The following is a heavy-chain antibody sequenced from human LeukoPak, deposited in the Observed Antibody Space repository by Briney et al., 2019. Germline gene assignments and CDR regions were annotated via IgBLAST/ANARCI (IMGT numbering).Heavy chain of an antibody. CDR1: GFTFSNYS. J-gene: IGHJ6*03. CDR2: IRFDGSHK. CDR3: ARGIAATNYMDV. D-gene: IGHD6-13*01. Sequence: GGSLRLSCAASGFTFSNYSMHWVRQAPGKGLEWVALIRFDGSHKYYADSVKGRFTISRDNSKSTLFLQMNSPSAEDTAVYYCARGIAATNYMDVWGKGTTVTVSS. V-gene: IGHV3-30*02.